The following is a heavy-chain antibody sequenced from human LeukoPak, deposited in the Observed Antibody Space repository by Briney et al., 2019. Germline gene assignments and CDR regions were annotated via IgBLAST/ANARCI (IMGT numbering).Heavy chain of an antibody. CDR3: AKDTAVILTAPFDS. J-gene: IGHJ4*02. CDR2: ISGSGTNT. CDR1: EFTFSSYA. Sequence: PGGSLRLSCAASEFTFSSYAMTWVRQAPGKGLEWVSAISGSGTNTYYSGSVRGRFTISRDNSNNRLYPQMNSVRAEDTAMYFCAKDTAVILTAPFDSWGQGTLVTVSS. V-gene: IGHV3-23*01. D-gene: IGHD2-21*01.